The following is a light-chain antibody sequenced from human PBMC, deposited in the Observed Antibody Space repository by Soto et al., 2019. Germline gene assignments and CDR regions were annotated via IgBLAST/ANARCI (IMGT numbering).Light chain of an antibody. V-gene: IGKV1-5*03. J-gene: IGKJ5*01. CDR3: QQYNSYSIT. Sequence: EIQMTQSRSTLSASVGDRVTITCRASQSISSWLAWYQQKPGKAPKLLIYKASSLESGVPSRFSGSGSGTEFTLTISSLQPDDFATYSCQQYNSYSITFGQGTRLEIK. CDR1: QSISSW. CDR2: KAS.